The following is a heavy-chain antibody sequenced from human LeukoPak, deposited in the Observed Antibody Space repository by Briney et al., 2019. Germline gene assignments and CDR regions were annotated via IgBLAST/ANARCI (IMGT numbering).Heavy chain of an antibody. Sequence: TGGSLRLSCAASGFTFSTSWMTWVRQAPGKGLEWVVNIKQDGSEKYYVDSVKGRFTVSRDNAKNSLYLQVNSLRAEDTAVYYCARAQSGFWSGYCFDYWGQGTLVTVSS. CDR1: GFTFSTSW. CDR2: IKQDGSEK. V-gene: IGHV3-7*01. J-gene: IGHJ4*02. CDR3: ARAQSGFWSGYCFDY. D-gene: IGHD3-3*01.